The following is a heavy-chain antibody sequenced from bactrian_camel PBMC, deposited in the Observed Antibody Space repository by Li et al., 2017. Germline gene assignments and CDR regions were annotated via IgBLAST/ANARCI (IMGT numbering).Heavy chain of an antibody. Sequence: QLVESGGGSVQAGGSLRLSCTASGFTFDDSDMAWYRQAPGKGLEWVSTISSPGDSSYYVDSVKGRFTISRDNAKNTLDLQLNSLKTEDTAMYYCANERVEGGFDYWGRGTQVTVS. V-gene: IGHV3-1*01. D-gene: IGHD5*01. CDR3: ANERVEGGFDY. CDR1: GFTFDDSD. CDR2: ISSPGDSS. J-gene: IGHJ4*01.